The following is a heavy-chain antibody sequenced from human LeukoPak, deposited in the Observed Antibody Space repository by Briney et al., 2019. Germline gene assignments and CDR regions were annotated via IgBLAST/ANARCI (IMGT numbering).Heavy chain of an antibody. CDR3: ARSNGGEDS. D-gene: IGHD3-16*01. Sequence: GGSLRLSCAASGFTFSSYAMSWVRQAPGKGLEWVSAISGSGGSTYYADSVKGRFTFSRGNAKSTLFLQINSLRAEDTAVYFCARSNGGEDSWGQGTLVTVSS. V-gene: IGHV3-23*01. CDR2: ISGSGGST. J-gene: IGHJ4*02. CDR1: GFTFSSYA.